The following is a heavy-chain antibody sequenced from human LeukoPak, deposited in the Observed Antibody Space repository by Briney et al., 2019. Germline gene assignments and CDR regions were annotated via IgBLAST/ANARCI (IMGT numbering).Heavy chain of an antibody. J-gene: IGHJ3*02. V-gene: IGHV4-31*03. CDR3: ARAGGGYSYGWDAFDI. Sequence: PSETLSLTCTVSGGSISSGGYYWSWIRQHPGKGLEWIGYIYYSGSTYYNPSLKSRVTISVDTSKNQFSLKLSSVTAADTAVYYCARAGGGYSYGWDAFDIWGQGTMVTVSS. CDR1: GGSISSGGYY. D-gene: IGHD5-18*01. CDR2: IYYSGST.